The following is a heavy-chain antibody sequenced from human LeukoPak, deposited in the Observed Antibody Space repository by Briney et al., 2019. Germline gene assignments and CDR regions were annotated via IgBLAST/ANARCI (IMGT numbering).Heavy chain of an antibody. V-gene: IGHV3-23*01. Sequence: PGGSLRLSCAASGFTFSTYAMSWVRQAPGKGQEWVSAISGSGGSTYYADSVKGRFTISRDNSKNTLYLQMNSLRAEDTAVYYSADNGHFDYWRQGTLVTVSS. CDR2: ISGSGGST. CDR3: ADNGHFDY. CDR1: GFTFSTYA. J-gene: IGHJ4*02. D-gene: IGHD1-14*01.